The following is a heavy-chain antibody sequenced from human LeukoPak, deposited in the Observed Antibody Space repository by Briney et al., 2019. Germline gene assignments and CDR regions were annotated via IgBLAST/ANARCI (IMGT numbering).Heavy chain of an antibody. V-gene: IGHV1-8*01. CDR1: GYTFTSYD. CDR3: GRLGYSGYDYLHYYYYGMDV. J-gene: IGHJ6*02. Sequence: ASVKVSCKASGYTFTSYDINWVRQATGQGLEWMGWMNPNSGNTGYAQKFKGRVTMTRNTSISTAYMELSSLRSEDTAVYYCGRLGYSGYDYLHYYYYGMDVWGQGTTVTVSS. CDR2: MNPNSGNT. D-gene: IGHD5-12*01.